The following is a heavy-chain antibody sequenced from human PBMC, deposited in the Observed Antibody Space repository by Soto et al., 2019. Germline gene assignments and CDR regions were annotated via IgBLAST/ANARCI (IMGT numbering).Heavy chain of an antibody. CDR1: GGTFSSYA. V-gene: IGHV1-69*13. D-gene: IGHD2-2*01. CDR2: IIPTSGTA. J-gene: IGHJ6*02. Sequence: GASVKVSCKASGGTFSSYAISWVRQAPGQGLEWMGGIIPTSGTANYAQKFQGRVTITADESTSTAYMELSSLRSEDTAAYYCARSQGSSTSLEIYYYYYYGMDVWGQGTTVTAP. CDR3: ARSQGSSTSLEIYYYYYYGMDV.